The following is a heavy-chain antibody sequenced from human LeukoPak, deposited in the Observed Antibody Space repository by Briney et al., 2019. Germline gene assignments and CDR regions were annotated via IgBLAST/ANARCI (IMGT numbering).Heavy chain of an antibody. CDR2: IWYDGSNK. D-gene: IGHD2-2*01. V-gene: IGHV3-33*08. J-gene: IGHJ4*02. Sequence: GGSLRLSCAASGFTFSKYGINWVRQAPGKGLEWVAIIWYDGSNKYFAESVMGRFTISKDNSKNTVYLQMNSLRIEDTALYHCARAGIDNALDYWGPGTQVTVSS. CDR3: ARAGIDNALDY. CDR1: GFTFSKYG.